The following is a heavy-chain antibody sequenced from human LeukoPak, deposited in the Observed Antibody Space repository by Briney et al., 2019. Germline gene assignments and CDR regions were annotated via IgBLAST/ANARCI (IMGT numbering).Heavy chain of an antibody. V-gene: IGHV1-69*13. CDR3: ARGPFITMPYMDV. Sequence: SVKVSCKASGGTFSSYAISWVRQAPGQGLEWMGGIIPIFGTANYTQKFQGRVTITADESTSTAYMELSSLRSEDMAVYYCARGPFITMPYMDVWGKGTTVTISS. CDR2: IIPIFGTA. D-gene: IGHD3-10*01. J-gene: IGHJ6*03. CDR1: GGTFSSYA.